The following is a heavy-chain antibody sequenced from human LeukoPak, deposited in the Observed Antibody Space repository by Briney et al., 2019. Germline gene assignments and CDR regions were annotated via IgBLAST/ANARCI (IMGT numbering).Heavy chain of an antibody. CDR1: GGSISSYH. Sequence: PSETLSLTCTVSGGSISSYHWSWIRQPPGKGLEWIGYIYYSGSTNYNPSLKSRVTTSVDTSKNQLSLKLSSVTAADTAVYYCARHTHYYGSESYYYFHYWGQGTLVTVSS. J-gene: IGHJ4*02. D-gene: IGHD3-10*01. CDR3: ARHTHYYGSESYYYFHY. CDR2: IYYSGST. V-gene: IGHV4-59*08.